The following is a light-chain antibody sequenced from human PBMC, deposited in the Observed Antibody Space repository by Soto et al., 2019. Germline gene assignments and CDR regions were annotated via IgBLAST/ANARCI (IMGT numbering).Light chain of an antibody. J-gene: IGKJ4*01. CDR2: AAS. Sequence: IQLTHSPSSLSASVLYMVTINFRSSQGIIIYLALYQQKPGKAPKFLIYAASTLQSGVPSRFTVSGSGTDFTLTITSLQPEDFATYYCLKVNSFPLYFGGGPKVDIK. V-gene: IGKV1-9*01. CDR1: QGIIIY. CDR3: LKVNSFPLY.